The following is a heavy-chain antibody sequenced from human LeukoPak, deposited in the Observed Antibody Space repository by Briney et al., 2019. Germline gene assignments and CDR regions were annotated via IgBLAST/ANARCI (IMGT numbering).Heavy chain of an antibody. CDR3: ARGGWSDYKESDPFDI. Sequence: SETLSLTCTVSGYSISSGYYWGWIRQPPGKGREWMCTIYDSVSTYYNPSLKSRVTISVDTSKNQFSLQLSSVTAVDTAVYHCARGGWSDYKESDPFDIWGQGPMVPVSS. CDR1: GYSISSGYY. V-gene: IGHV4-38-2*02. D-gene: IGHD1-26*01. CDR2: IYDSVST. J-gene: IGHJ3*02.